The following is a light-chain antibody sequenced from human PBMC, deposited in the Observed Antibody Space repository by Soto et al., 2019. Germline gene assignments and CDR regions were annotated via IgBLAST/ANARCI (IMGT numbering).Light chain of an antibody. Sequence: AIQMTQFPSSLSASVGDRVTITCRASQGIRNDLGWYQQKPGKAPKLLISAASTLQSGVPSRYSGSGFGTDITLTISSLQPEDFATYYCLQDYDYPLTFGGGTKVEIK. CDR3: LQDYDYPLT. CDR2: AAS. CDR1: QGIRND. J-gene: IGKJ4*01. V-gene: IGKV1-6*01.